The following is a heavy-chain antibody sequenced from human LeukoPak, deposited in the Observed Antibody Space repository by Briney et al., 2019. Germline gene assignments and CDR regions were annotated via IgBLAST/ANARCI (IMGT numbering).Heavy chain of an antibody. CDR2: IYYSGST. D-gene: IGHD5-24*01. Sequence: SETLSLTCTVSGASISSYYWSWIRQPPGKGLEWIGNIYYSGSTNYNPSLKSRVTISVDTSKNQFSLKLSSMTAADTAVYYCARPRDGYNSGAFEIWGQGTLVTVSS. CDR3: ARPRDGYNSGAFEI. J-gene: IGHJ3*02. CDR1: GASISSYY. V-gene: IGHV4-59*08.